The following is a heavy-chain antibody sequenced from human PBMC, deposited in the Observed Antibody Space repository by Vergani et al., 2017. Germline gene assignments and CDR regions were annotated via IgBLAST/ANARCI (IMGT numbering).Heavy chain of an antibody. CDR1: GYTFTNYG. CDR3: ARAQGRTYCSGGSCSSYYFDY. D-gene: IGHD2-15*01. CDR2: ISAYNGNT. V-gene: IGHV1-18*04. J-gene: IGHJ4*02. Sequence: QVQLVQSGAEVKKPGASVKVSCKASGYTFTNYGISWVRQAPGQGLEWMGWISAYNGNTNYAQKLQGRVTMTTDTSTRTAYMELRSLRSDDTAVYYCARAQGRTYCSGGSCSSYYFDYWGQGTLVTVSS.